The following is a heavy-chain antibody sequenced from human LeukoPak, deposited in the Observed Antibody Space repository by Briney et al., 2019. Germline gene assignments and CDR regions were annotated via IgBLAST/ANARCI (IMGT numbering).Heavy chain of an antibody. D-gene: IGHD1-26*01. CDR2: ISGSGGST. Sequence: GGSLRLSCAASGFTFSSYAMSWVRQAPGKGLEWVSAISGSGGSTYYADSVKGRFTISRDNSKNTLYLQMNSLRDEDTAVYYCARDPSGSYYAYYFDYWGQGTPVTVSS. CDR1: GFTFSSYA. CDR3: ARDPSGSYYAYYFDY. V-gene: IGHV3-23*01. J-gene: IGHJ4*02.